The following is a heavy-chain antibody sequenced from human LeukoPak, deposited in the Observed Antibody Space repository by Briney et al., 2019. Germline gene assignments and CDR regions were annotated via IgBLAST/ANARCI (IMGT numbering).Heavy chain of an antibody. CDR2: IYSGTI. D-gene: IGHD3-10*01. Sequence: GSLRLSCTVSGFTVSSNSMSWVRQAPGKGLEWVSFIYSGTIHYSDSVKGRFTISRDNSKNTLYLQMNSLGAEDTAIYYCARDLVTGSLDYWGQGTLVTVSS. V-gene: IGHV3-53*01. CDR3: ARDLVTGSLDY. CDR1: GFTVSSNS. J-gene: IGHJ4*02.